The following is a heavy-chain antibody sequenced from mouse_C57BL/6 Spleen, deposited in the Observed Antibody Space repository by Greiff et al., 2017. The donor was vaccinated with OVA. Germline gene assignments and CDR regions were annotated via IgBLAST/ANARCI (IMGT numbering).Heavy chain of an antibody. J-gene: IGHJ2*01. D-gene: IGHD2-12*01. V-gene: IGHV1-26*01. CDR3: TRYCNDHDY. CDR1: GYTFTDYY. Sequence: VQLQQSGPELVKPGASVKISCKASGYTFTDYYMNWVKQSHGKSLEWIGDINPNNGGTSYNQKFKGKATLTVDKSSSTAYMELRSLTSEDSAVYYCTRYCNDHDYWGQGTTLTVSS. CDR2: INPNNGGT.